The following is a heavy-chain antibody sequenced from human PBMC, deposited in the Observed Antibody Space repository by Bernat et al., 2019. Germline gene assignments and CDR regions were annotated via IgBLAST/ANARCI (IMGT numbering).Heavy chain of an antibody. D-gene: IGHD3-10*01. CDR2: IYSGGAT. J-gene: IGHJ4*02. CDR3: ASFYGSGSYYVDY. V-gene: IGHV3-53*02. Sequence: EVQLVETGGGLIQPGGSLRLSCAASGLTVSSNYMSWVRQTPGKGLEWVSVIYSGGATYYADSVKGRFTISRDNSKNTQYLKMNSLRAEDTAVYYCASFYGSGSYYVDYWGQGTLVTVSS. CDR1: GLTVSSNY.